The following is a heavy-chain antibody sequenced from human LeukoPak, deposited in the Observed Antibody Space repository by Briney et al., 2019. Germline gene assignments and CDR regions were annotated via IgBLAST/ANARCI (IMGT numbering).Heavy chain of an antibody. CDR1: GGSISSGSYY. V-gene: IGHV4-61*02. CDR2: IYTSGST. D-gene: IGHD2-15*01. Sequence: PSQTLSLTCTVSGGSISSGSYYWSWIRQPAGKGLEWIGRIYTSGSTNYNPSLKSRVTISVDTSKNQFSLKLSSVTAADTAVYYCARGAGPSVVAYYYYIDVWGKGTTVTVSS. J-gene: IGHJ6*03. CDR3: ARGAGPSVVAYYYYIDV.